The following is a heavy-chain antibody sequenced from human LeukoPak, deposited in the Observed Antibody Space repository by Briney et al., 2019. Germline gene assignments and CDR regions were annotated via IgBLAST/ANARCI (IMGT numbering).Heavy chain of an antibody. CDR3: ARDRLADYYGSGNNWFDP. J-gene: IGHJ5*02. D-gene: IGHD3-10*01. CDR2: IYYSGST. Sequence: PSETLSLTCAVSGGSISSGGYSWSWIRQPPGKGLEWIGYIYYSGSTYYNPSLKSRVTISVDTSKNQFSLKLSSVTAADTAVYYCARDRLADYYGSGNNWFDPWGQGTLVTVSS. V-gene: IGHV4-30-4*07. CDR1: GGSISSGGYS.